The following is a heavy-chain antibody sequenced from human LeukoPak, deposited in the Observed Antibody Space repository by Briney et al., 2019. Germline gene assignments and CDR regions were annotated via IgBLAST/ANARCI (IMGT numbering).Heavy chain of an antibody. CDR3: AREMVPHVVLRYFDWPNWFDP. J-gene: IGHJ5*02. Sequence: ASVKVSCKASGYTFTGYYMHWVRQAPGQGLEWMGWINPNSGGTNYAQKFQGRVTMTRDTSISTAYMELSRLRSDDTAVYYCAREMVPHVVLRYFDWPNWFDPWGQGTLVTVSS. D-gene: IGHD3-9*01. CDR1: GYTFTGYY. CDR2: INPNSGGT. V-gene: IGHV1-2*02.